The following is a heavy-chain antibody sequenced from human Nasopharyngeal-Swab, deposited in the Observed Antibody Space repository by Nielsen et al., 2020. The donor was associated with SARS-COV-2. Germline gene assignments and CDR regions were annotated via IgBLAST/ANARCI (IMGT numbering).Heavy chain of an antibody. CDR1: RFTFDDYA. CDR2: ISGDGGST. J-gene: IGHJ4*02. Sequence: GESLKISCVASRFTFDDYAMHWVRQAPGKGLEWVFLISGDGGSTYYADSVKGRFTISRDNSKNSLYLQMNSLRTEDTALYYCAKLHSSSSYYFDYWGQGTLVTVSS. CDR3: AKLHSSSSYYFDY. V-gene: IGHV3-43*02. D-gene: IGHD6-6*01.